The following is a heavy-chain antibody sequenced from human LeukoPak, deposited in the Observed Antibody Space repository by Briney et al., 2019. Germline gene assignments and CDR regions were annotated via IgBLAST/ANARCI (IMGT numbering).Heavy chain of an antibody. CDR3: AKDDSSSWYALDY. D-gene: IGHD6-13*01. Sequence: GGSLRLSCGASGFTFSSYAMSWVRQAPGKGLEWVSAISGSGGSTYYADSVKGRFTISRDNSKNTLYLQMNSLRAEDTAVYYCAKDDSSSWYALDYWGQGTLVTVSS. CDR1: GFTFSSYA. J-gene: IGHJ4*02. V-gene: IGHV3-23*01. CDR2: ISGSGGST.